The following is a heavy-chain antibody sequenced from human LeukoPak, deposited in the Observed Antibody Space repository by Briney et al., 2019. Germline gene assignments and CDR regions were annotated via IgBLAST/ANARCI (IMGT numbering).Heavy chain of an antibody. D-gene: IGHD1-14*01. CDR2: IKEDGSEK. CDR3: ARDRYFQY. J-gene: IGHJ1*01. CDR1: GFTFSSSW. Sequence: PGGSLRLSCAASGFTFSSSWMSWVHQAPGKGLEWVANIKEDGSEKHYVDSVKGRFTISRENANNSLHLQMNSLRAEDTAVYYCARDRYFQYWGQGTLVTVSS. V-gene: IGHV3-7*01.